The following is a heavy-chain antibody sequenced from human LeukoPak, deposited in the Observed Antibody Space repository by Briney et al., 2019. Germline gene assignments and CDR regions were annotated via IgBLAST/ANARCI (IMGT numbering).Heavy chain of an antibody. CDR2: IYYSGST. CDR1: GGSLSSYY. V-gene: IGHV4-59*01. Sequence: SETLSLICTVSGGSLSSYYWSWIRQPPGKGLEWFGYIYYSGSTNYNPSLKSRVTISVDTSKNQLSLKLRSVTAADTAVYYCARGLGGSRGCFGYWGQGTLVTVSS. J-gene: IGHJ4*02. CDR3: ARGLGGSRGCFGY. D-gene: IGHD6-19*01.